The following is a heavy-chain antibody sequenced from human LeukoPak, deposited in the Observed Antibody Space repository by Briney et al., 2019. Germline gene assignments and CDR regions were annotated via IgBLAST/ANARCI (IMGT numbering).Heavy chain of an antibody. V-gene: IGHV4-59*01. D-gene: IGHD3-16*02. J-gene: IGHJ4*02. CDR3: AGLRLGELSLDY. CDR2: IYHSGST. CDR1: GGSISSYY. Sequence: SSETLSLTCTVSGGSISSYYWSWIRQPPGKGLEWIGYIYHSGSTNYNPSLKSRVTISVDTSKNQFSLKLSSVTAADTAVYYCAGLRLGELSLDYWGQGTLVTVSS.